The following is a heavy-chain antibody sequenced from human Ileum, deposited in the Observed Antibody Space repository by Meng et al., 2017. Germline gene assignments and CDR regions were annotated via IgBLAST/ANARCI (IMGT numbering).Heavy chain of an antibody. J-gene: IGHJ4*02. CDR2: IKQDGSDK. V-gene: IGHV3-7*01. CDR3: ARSGPYSSGSNILFDF. Sequence: GGSLRLSCAASGFTFNSYFMNWVRQAPGRGLEWVANIKQDGSDKYYVDSVKGRFTISRDNAKNSLYLQMNSLSAEDTAVYYCARSGPYSSGSNILFDFWGQGSLATVSS. CDR1: GFTFNSYF. D-gene: IGHD3-10*01.